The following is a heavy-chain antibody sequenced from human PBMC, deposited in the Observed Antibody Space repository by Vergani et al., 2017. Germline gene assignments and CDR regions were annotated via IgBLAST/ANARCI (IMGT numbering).Heavy chain of an antibody. Sequence: EVQLVESGGGLVQPGGSLRLSCAASGFTFSSYSMNWVRQAPGKGLEWVSSISSSSSYIYYADSVKGRFTISRDNAKNSLYLQMNSLRAEDTAVYYCARDGGYSGYGYFDYWGQGTLVTVSS. CDR2: ISSSSSYI. CDR3: ARDGGYSGYGYFDY. CDR1: GFTFSSYS. J-gene: IGHJ4*02. V-gene: IGHV3-21*01. D-gene: IGHD5-12*01.